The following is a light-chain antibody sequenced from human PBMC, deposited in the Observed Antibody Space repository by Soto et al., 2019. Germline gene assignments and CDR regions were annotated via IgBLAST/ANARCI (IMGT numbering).Light chain of an antibody. V-gene: IGKV3-20*01. CDR1: QSVSNNF. CDR2: GSS. Sequence: EVVLTQSPGTLSLSPGERATLSCRASQSVSNNFFAWYQKKPAQAPRLLIFGSSDRATVIPHRFSGSRSGTDFTLTIIRLEPADFAVYYCQQYGNSPPYTFGQGTKLEIK. J-gene: IGKJ2*01. CDR3: QQYGNSPPYT.